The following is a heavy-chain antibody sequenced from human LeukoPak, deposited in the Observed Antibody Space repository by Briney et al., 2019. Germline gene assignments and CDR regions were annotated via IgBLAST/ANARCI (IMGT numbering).Heavy chain of an antibody. Sequence: SETLSLTCTVSGGSIRSSSYYWGWIRQPPGKGLEWIGSIYYSGSTYYNPSLKSRVTISVDTSKNQFSLKLSSVTAADTAVYYCARRSGKYKKYYFDYWGQGTLVTVSS. J-gene: IGHJ4*02. D-gene: IGHD6-19*01. CDR3: ARRSGKYKKYYFDY. CDR2: IYYSGST. V-gene: IGHV4-39*07. CDR1: GGSIRSSSYY.